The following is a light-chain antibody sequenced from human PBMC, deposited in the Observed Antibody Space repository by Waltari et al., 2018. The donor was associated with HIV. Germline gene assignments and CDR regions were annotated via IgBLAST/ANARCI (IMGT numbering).Light chain of an antibody. CDR3: HQRSNWPIT. Sequence: EIVLTQSPATLSLSPGERATLSCRASQSVSSYLAWYQQKPGQALRLLIYGASSRATGIPARFSGSGSGTDFTLTISSLEPGDFGVYYCHQRSNWPITFGQGTRLEIK. CDR1: QSVSSY. V-gene: IGKV3-11*01. CDR2: GAS. J-gene: IGKJ5*01.